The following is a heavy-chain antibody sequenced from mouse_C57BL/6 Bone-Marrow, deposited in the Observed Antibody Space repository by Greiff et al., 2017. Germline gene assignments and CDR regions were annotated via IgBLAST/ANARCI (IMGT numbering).Heavy chain of an antibody. D-gene: IGHD1-1*01. V-gene: IGHV1-9*01. CDR1: GYTFTGYW. Sequence: VQLQQSGAELMKPGASVKLSCKATGYTFTGYWIEWVKQRPGHGLEWIGEILPGSGSTNYNEKFKGKATLTVAKSSNTAYMQLSSLTTEDSAIYCCASDYYGSSCVGDYWSQGATLTVSS. CDR2: ILPGSGST. CDR3: ASDYYGSSCVGDY. J-gene: IGHJ2*01.